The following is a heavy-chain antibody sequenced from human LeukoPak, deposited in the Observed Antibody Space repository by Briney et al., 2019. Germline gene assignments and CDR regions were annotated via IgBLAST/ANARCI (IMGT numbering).Heavy chain of an antibody. Sequence: SETLSLTCAVYGGSFSGYYWSWIRQPPGKGLEWIGEINHSGSTNYNPSLKSRVTISVDTSKNQFSLKLSSVTAADTAVYYCARGYPTLGYYSGGSCYRRINWFDPWGQGTLVTVSS. J-gene: IGHJ5*02. CDR1: GGSFSGYY. CDR2: INHSGST. V-gene: IGHV4-34*01. D-gene: IGHD2-15*01. CDR3: ARGYPTLGYYSGGSCYRRINWFDP.